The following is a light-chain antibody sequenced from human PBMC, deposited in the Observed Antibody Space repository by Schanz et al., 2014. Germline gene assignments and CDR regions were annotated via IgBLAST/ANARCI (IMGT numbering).Light chain of an antibody. CDR3: ASGDDSLNARV. CDR2: RNN. Sequence: QSVLTQPPSASGTPGQRVTISCSGSSSNIGSNYVYWYQQLPGTAPKLLIYRNNQRPSRVPDRFSGSRSGTSASLAISGLQSEDEADYYCASGDDSLNARVFGGGTKLTVL. CDR1: SSNIGSNY. V-gene: IGLV1-47*01. J-gene: IGLJ3*02.